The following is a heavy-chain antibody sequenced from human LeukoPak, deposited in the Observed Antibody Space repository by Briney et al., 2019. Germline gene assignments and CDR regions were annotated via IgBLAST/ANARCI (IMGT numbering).Heavy chain of an antibody. CDR3: ARPMGADGAFDI. J-gene: IGHJ3*02. CDR2: ISYDGSNK. V-gene: IGHV3-30-3*01. CDR1: GFTFCSYA. Sequence: GGSLRLSCAASGFTFCSYAMHWVRQAPGKGLEWVAVISYDGSNKYYADSVKGRFTISRDNSKNTLYLQMNSLRAEDTAVYYCARPMGADGAFDIWGQGTMVTVSS. D-gene: IGHD1-26*01.